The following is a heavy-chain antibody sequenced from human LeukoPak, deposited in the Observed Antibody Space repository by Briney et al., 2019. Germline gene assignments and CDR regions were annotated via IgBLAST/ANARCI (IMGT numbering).Heavy chain of an antibody. CDR2: ISSSGTTI. CDR3: ARDGSSWYYFDY. Sequence: PGGSLRLSCAASGFTFSSYEMNWVRQAPGKGLEWVSYISSSGTTIYYADSVKGRFTISRDNAKNSLYLQMTSLRAEDTAIYYCARDGSSWYYFDYWGQGTLVTVSS. D-gene: IGHD6-13*01. CDR1: GFTFSSYE. J-gene: IGHJ4*02. V-gene: IGHV3-48*03.